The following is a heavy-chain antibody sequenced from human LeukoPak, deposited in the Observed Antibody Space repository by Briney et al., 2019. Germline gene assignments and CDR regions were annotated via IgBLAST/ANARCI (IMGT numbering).Heavy chain of an antibody. Sequence: SETLSLTCTVSGGSISSSSYYWGWIRQPPGKGLEWIGSIYYSGSTYYNPSLKSRVTISVDTSKNQFSLKLSSVTAADTAVYYCASTHIRGYSGYVNFDYWGQGTLVTVSS. CDR1: GGSISSSSYY. J-gene: IGHJ4*02. V-gene: IGHV4-39*07. D-gene: IGHD5-12*01. CDR3: ASTHIRGYSGYVNFDY. CDR2: IYYSGST.